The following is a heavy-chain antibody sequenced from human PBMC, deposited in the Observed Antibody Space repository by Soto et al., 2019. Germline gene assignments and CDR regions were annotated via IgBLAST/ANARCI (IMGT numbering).Heavy chain of an antibody. V-gene: IGHV5-51*01. J-gene: IGHJ4*02. CDR1: GYVFTKYW. CDR3: ARSPRSSPYFDY. CDR2: IYPGDHET. Sequence: GESLNISCKASGYVFTKYWIAWVRHLPGKGLEWMGIIYPGDHETRYSPSFHGKVTISADKSINTAYLQWSSLEASDSAFYYCARSPRSSPYFDYWGQGALVTVSS. D-gene: IGHD6-13*01.